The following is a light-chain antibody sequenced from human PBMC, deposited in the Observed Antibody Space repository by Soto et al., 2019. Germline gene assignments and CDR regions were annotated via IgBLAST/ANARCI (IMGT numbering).Light chain of an antibody. V-gene: IGKV1-9*01. J-gene: IGKJ4*02. CDR3: QQLNSDPLS. CDR1: QGISSY. CDR2: AAS. Sequence: DIQLTQSPSFLSASVGDRVTITCRASQGISSYLAWYQQKPGKAPKLLIYAASTLQSGVPSRFSGSGSVTEFTLTIISLQPEDVATYYCQQLNSDPLSFGGGTKVEIK.